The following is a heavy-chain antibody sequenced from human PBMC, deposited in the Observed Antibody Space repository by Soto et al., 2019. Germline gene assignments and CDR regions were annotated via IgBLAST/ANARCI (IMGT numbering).Heavy chain of an antibody. J-gene: IGHJ4*02. Sequence: GASVKVSCKASGYTFTSYGISWVRQAPGQGLEWMGWISAYNGNTNYAQKLQGRVTMTTDTSTSTAYMELRSLRSDDTAVYYCARDQFSYFWSGYYVSSLYYFDYWGQGTLVTVSS. D-gene: IGHD3-3*01. CDR3: ARDQFSYFWSGYYVSSLYYFDY. CDR1: GYTFTSYG. V-gene: IGHV1-18*01. CDR2: ISAYNGNT.